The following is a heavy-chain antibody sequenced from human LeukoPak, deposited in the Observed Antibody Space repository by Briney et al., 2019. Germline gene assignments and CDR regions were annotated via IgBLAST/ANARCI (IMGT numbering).Heavy chain of an antibody. D-gene: IGHD1-26*01. CDR3: ARESGSRGDFDY. Sequence: PGGSLRLSCAASGFSFSAYDMHWVRQAPGKGLEWVALIWYDGTREYYADSVKGRFTISRDNAKNTLYLQMNSLRVEDTAVYYCARESGSRGDFDYWGQGTLVTVPS. J-gene: IGHJ4*02. CDR2: IWYDGTRE. V-gene: IGHV3-33*01. CDR1: GFSFSAYD.